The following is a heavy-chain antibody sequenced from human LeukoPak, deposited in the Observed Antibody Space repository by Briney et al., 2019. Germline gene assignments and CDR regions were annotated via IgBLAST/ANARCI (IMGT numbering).Heavy chain of an antibody. CDR1: GFTFDDYA. J-gene: IGHJ4*02. CDR3: AKADTHLIVGATLSY. V-gene: IGHV3-9*01. Sequence: PGRSLRLSCAASGFTFDDYAMHWVRQAPGKGLEWVSGISWNSGSIGYADSVKGRFTISRDNAKNSLYLQMNSLRAEDTALYYCAKADTHLIVGATLSYWGQGTLVTVSS. CDR2: ISWNSGSI. D-gene: IGHD1-26*01.